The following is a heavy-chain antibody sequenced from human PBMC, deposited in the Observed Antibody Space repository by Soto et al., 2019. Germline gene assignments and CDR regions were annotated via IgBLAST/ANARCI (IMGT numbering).Heavy chain of an antibody. CDR1: GFTFSSYS. Sequence: LRLSCAASGFTFSSYSMNWVRQAPGKGLEWVSSISSSSSYIYYADSVKGRFTISRDNAKNSLYLQMNSLRAEDTAVYYCARDAYSSSWNYYYYGMDVWGQGTTVTVSS. CDR3: ARDAYSSSWNYYYYGMDV. D-gene: IGHD6-13*01. J-gene: IGHJ6*02. V-gene: IGHV3-21*01. CDR2: ISSSSSYI.